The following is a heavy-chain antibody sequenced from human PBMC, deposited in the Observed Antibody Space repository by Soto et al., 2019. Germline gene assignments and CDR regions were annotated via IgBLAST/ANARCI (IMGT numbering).Heavy chain of an antibody. CDR2: VYYSGST. CDR3: ARTPVI. CDR1: GGSISSGGYF. V-gene: IGHV4-31*03. Sequence: QMQLQESGPGLVKPSQTLSLTCTVSGGSISSGGYFWSWIRQHPGKGLGWIGYVYYSGSTFYNPCLRSRVTMSVDTSKNQFALRLSSVTAADTAVYYGARTPVIRGQGTLVTVSA. J-gene: IGHJ4*02.